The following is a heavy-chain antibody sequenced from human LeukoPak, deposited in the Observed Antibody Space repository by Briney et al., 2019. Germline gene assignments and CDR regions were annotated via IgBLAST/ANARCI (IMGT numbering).Heavy chain of an antibody. Sequence: SETLSLTCTVSGGSISSSSYYWGWIRQPPGKGLEWIGSIYYSGSTYYNPSLRSRVTISVDTSKNQFSLKLSSVTAADTAVYYCARAHKRITTLDYWGQGTLVTVSS. CDR1: GGSISSSSYY. D-gene: IGHD3-16*01. V-gene: IGHV4-39*07. CDR2: IYYSGST. J-gene: IGHJ4*02. CDR3: ARAHKRITTLDY.